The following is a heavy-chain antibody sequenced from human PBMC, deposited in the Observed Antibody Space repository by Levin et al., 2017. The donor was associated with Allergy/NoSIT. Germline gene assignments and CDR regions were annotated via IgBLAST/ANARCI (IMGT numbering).Heavy chain of an antibody. CDR1: GASISSYY. J-gene: IGHJ5*02. CDR3: ATDKGSGFDP. V-gene: IGHV4-59*01. CDR2: FFYSGST. D-gene: IGHD1-26*01. Sequence: PSETLSLTCTVSGASISSYYWGWIRQPPGKGLEWVGSFFYSGSTNYNPSLRSRVTISVDMSKSQFFLKINSVTAADTAVYYCATDKGSGFDPWGQGTLVTVSS.